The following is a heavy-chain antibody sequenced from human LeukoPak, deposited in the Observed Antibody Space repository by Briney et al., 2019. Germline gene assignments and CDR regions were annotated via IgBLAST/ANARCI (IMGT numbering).Heavy chain of an antibody. J-gene: IGHJ3*02. CDR3: ARETVPAATDDAFDI. V-gene: IGHV1-18*04. CDR1: GYTFTGYY. CDR2: ISAYNGNT. Sequence: ASVKVSCKASGYTFTGYYMHWVRQAPGQGLEWMGWISAYNGNTNYAQKLQGRVTMTTDTSTSTAYMELRSLRSDDTAVYYCARETVPAATDDAFDIWGQGTMVTVSS. D-gene: IGHD2-2*01.